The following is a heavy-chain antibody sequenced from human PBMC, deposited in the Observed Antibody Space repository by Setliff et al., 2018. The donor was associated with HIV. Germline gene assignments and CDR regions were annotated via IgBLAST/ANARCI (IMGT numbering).Heavy chain of an antibody. J-gene: IGHJ5*02. CDR3: ARYERDGYYDSSGYRFDP. D-gene: IGHD3-22*01. CDR2: INPSGGRT. CDR1: GYTFTNYY. V-gene: IGHV1-46*01. Sequence: ASVKVSCKASGYTFTNYYIHWVRQAPGQGLEWMGLINPSGGRTSYAQKFQGRLTITADKSTSTAYMELSSLRSEDTAVYYCARYERDGYYDSSGYRFDPWGQGTLVTVSS.